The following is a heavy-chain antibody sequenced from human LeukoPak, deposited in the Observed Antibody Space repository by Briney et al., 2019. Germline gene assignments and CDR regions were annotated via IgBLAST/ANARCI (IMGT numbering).Heavy chain of an antibody. J-gene: IGHJ3*02. D-gene: IGHD2-21*02. CDR1: GGTFSSYA. Sequence: SSVKVSFKASGGTFSSYAISWVRQAPGQGLEWMGGIIPIFGTANYAQKFQGRATNATDECTSTAYMELSSLRSEDAAVYYCARVGRCGGDCWGAFDIWGQGTMVTVSS. CDR3: ARVGRCGGDCWGAFDI. CDR2: IIPIFGTA. V-gene: IGHV1-69*05.